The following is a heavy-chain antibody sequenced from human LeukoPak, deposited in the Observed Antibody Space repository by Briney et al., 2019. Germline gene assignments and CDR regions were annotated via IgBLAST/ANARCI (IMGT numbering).Heavy chain of an antibody. J-gene: IGHJ4*02. Sequence: SETLSLTCTVSGGSISSSSYYWGWIRQPPGKGLEWIGNIYYSGSTHYNPSLKSRVTISVDTSKNQFSLKLSSVTAADTAMYYCARVSPPGHGILEKWGQGTLVTVSS. CDR2: IYYSGST. D-gene: IGHD5-24*01. V-gene: IGHV4-39*07. CDR1: GGSISSSSYY. CDR3: ARVSPPGHGILEK.